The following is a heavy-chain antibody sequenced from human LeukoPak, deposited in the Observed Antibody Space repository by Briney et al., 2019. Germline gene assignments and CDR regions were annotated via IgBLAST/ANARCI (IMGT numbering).Heavy chain of an antibody. CDR2: ISAYNGNT. D-gene: IGHD1-7*01. V-gene: IGHV1-18*01. CDR3: AGNYRYYYYGMDV. J-gene: IGHJ6*02. Sequence: ASVKVSCKASGYTFTSYGISWVRQAPGQGLEWMGWISAYNGNTNYAQKLQGRVTMTTDTSTSTAYLELRSLRSDATAVYYCAGNYRYYYYGMDVWGQGTTVTVSS. CDR1: GYTFTSYG.